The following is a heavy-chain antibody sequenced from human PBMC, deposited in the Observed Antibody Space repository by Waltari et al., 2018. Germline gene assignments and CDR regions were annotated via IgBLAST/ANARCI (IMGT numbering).Heavy chain of an antibody. CDR2: INHSGST. CDR1: GGSFSGYY. D-gene: IGHD5-12*01. Sequence: QVQLQQWGAGLLKPSETLSLTCAVYGGSFSGYYWSWIRQPPGKGLEWIGEINHSGSTNYNPSLKSRVTISVDTSKNQFSLKLSSVTAADTAVYYCARALSGYESAWGQGTLVTVSS. V-gene: IGHV4-34*01. CDR3: ARALSGYESA. J-gene: IGHJ5*02.